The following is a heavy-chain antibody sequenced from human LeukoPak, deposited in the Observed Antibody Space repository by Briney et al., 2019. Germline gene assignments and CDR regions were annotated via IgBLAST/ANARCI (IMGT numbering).Heavy chain of an antibody. J-gene: IGHJ4*02. CDR2: ISGSGGST. V-gene: IGHV3-23*01. Sequence: PGGSLRLSCAASGFTFSSYAMSWVRQAPGKGLEWVSAISGSGGSTYYADSVKGRFTISRDNSKNTLYLQMNSLRAEDTAVYYCAKDRGGPKVVVAATALDYWGQGTLVTVSS. CDR1: GFTFSSYA. D-gene: IGHD2-15*01. CDR3: AKDRGGPKVVVAATALDY.